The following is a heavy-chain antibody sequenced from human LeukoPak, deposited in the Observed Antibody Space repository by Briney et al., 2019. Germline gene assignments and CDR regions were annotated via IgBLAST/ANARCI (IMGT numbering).Heavy chain of an antibody. CDR1: GGSFSGYY. CDR2: INHSGST. Sequence: SETLSLTCAVYGGSFSGYYWSWIRQPPGKGLEWIGEINHSGSTNYNPSLKSRVTISVDTSKNQFSLKLSSVTAADTAVYYCARGLNSGYDLPGNWFDPWGQGTLVTVSS. CDR3: ARGLNSGYDLPGNWFDP. D-gene: IGHD5-12*01. J-gene: IGHJ5*02. V-gene: IGHV4-34*01.